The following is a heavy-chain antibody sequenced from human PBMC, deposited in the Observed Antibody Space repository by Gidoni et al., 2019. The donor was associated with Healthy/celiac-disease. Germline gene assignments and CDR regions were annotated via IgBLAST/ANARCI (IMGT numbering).Heavy chain of an antibody. Sequence: QVQLVESGGGVVQPGRSLRISFAASGFTFSSYAMHWVRQAPGKGLEWVAVISYDGSNKYYADSVKGRFTISRDNSKNTLYLQMNSLRAEDTAVYYCARESVDTAMVDYYYGMDVWGQGTTVTVSS. V-gene: IGHV3-30-3*01. CDR1: GFTFSSYA. D-gene: IGHD5-18*01. CDR2: ISYDGSNK. CDR3: ARESVDTAMVDYYYGMDV. J-gene: IGHJ6*02.